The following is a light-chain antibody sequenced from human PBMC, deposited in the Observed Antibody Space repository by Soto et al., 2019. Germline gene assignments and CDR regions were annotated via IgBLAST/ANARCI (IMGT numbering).Light chain of an antibody. CDR2: DAS. Sequence: DIQLTQTPSTLSASVGDEVTITCRASQTISKWLTWYQQKPGRAPKLLIYDASTLESGVPSRFSGSGSETDFTLTISRLEPEDFAVYYCQHYHGWPITFGQGTRLEIK. CDR1: QTISKW. V-gene: IGKV1-5*01. J-gene: IGKJ5*01. CDR3: QHYHGWPIT.